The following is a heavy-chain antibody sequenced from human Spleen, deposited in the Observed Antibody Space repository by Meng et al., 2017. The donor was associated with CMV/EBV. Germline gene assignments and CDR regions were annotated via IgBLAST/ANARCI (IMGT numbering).Heavy chain of an antibody. CDR1: GYTFTSYG. D-gene: IGHD3-3*01. CDR2: ISAYNGNT. V-gene: IGHV1-18*01. J-gene: IGHJ4*02. Sequence: ASVKVSCKASGYTFTSYGICWVRQAPGQGLEWMGWISAYNGNTNYAQKLQGRVTMTTDTSTSTAYMELRSLRSDDTAVYYCARGPVFGVVTYPDYFDYWGQGTLVTVSS. CDR3: ARGPVFGVVTYPDYFDY.